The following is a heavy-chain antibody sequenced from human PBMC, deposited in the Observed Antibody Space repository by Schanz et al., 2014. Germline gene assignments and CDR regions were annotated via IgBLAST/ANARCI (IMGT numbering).Heavy chain of an antibody. CDR2: IRYDGRNK. D-gene: IGHD5-12*01. Sequence: QVQLVESGGGVVQPERSLRLSCAASGFNFANHAIHWVRQGQGNGLQWVAVIRYDGRNKNFVESVKGRFTISRDNSNNTVYLQMNTLRAEDTAVYYCACAVATSRADSFDIWGQGTMVAVSS. J-gene: IGHJ3*02. CDR3: ACAVATSRADSFDI. V-gene: IGHV3-33*01. CDR1: GFNFANHA.